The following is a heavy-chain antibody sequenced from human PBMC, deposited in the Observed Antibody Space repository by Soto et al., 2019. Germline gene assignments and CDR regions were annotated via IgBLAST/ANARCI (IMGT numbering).Heavy chain of an antibody. Sequence: PGGSLRLSCAASGFTFSDYYMSWIRQAPGKGLEWVSAISGSGGSTYYADSVKGRFTISRDNSKNTLYLQMNSLRADDTAVYYCEKVGSSGFDYWGQGALVTVSS. CDR2: ISGSGGST. V-gene: IGHV3-23*01. CDR1: GFTFSDYY. CDR3: EKVGSSGFDY. D-gene: IGHD6-19*01. J-gene: IGHJ4*02.